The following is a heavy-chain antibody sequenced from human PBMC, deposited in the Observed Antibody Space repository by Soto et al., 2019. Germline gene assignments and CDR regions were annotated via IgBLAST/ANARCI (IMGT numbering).Heavy chain of an antibody. Sequence: GASVKVSCKASGYTFTSYYMHWVRQAPGRGLEWMGIINPSGGSTSYAQKFQGRVTMTRDTSTSTVYMELSSLRSEDTAVYYCAREGQYVRGVIFESTQDAFDIWGQGTMVTVSS. CDR1: GYTFTSYY. V-gene: IGHV1-46*03. J-gene: IGHJ3*02. D-gene: IGHD3-10*01. CDR3: AREGQYVRGVIFESTQDAFDI. CDR2: INPSGGST.